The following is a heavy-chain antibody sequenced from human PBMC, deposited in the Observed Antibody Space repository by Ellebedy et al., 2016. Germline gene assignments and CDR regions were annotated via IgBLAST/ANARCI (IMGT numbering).Heavy chain of an antibody. D-gene: IGHD3-16*01. CDR3: AREGGYYYYGMDV. Sequence: GESLKISXAASGFTFSDYYMSWIRQAPGKGLEWVSYISSSSSTIYYADSVKGRFTISRDNSKNTLYLQMNSLRAEDTAVYYCAREGGYYYYGMDVWGQGTTVTVSS. CDR1: GFTFSDYY. J-gene: IGHJ6*02. V-gene: IGHV3-11*04. CDR2: ISSSSSTI.